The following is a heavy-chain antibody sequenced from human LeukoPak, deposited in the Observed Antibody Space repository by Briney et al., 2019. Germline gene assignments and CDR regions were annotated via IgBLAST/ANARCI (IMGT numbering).Heavy chain of an antibody. CDR3: ARGGYSSSWYPYDY. CDR2: INAGNGNT. D-gene: IGHD6-13*01. V-gene: IGHV1-3*01. CDR1: GGTFSSYA. J-gene: IGHJ4*02. Sequence: ASVKVSCKASGGTFSSYAISWVRQAPGQRLEWMGWINAGNGNTKYSQKFQGRVTITRDTSASTAYMELSSLRSEDTAVYYCARGGYSSSWYPYDYWGQGTLVTVSS.